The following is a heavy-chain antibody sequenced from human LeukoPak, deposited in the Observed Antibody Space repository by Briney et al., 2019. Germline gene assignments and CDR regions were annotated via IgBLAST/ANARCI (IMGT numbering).Heavy chain of an antibody. CDR2: IKPNGGGT. J-gene: IGHJ5*02. V-gene: IGHV1-2*02. D-gene: IGHD5-24*01. CDR3: ARDKRQQLILGWLDP. Sequence: ASVKVSCKTSGYTFIGFYIHWVRQAPGQGLEWMGWIKPNGGGTQYAQKFLGRVTMTSDTSVTTAYMELSSLTSDDTTVYYCARDKRQQLILGWLDPWGQGTLVTVSS. CDR1: GYTFIGFY.